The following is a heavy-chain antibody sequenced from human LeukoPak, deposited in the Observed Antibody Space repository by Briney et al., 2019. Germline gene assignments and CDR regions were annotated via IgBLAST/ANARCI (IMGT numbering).Heavy chain of an antibody. CDR1: GGSISGSSYY. CDR3: ARQYDSSGYYYFHFDY. J-gene: IGHJ4*02. V-gene: IGHV4-39*01. CDR2: IYYSGST. Sequence: SETLSLTCTVSGGSISGSSYYWGWIRQPPGKGLEWIVSIYYSGSTYYNPSLKSRVTISVDASKNQFSLRLSSVTAADTAVYYCARQYDSSGYYYFHFDYWGQGTLVTVSS. D-gene: IGHD3-22*01.